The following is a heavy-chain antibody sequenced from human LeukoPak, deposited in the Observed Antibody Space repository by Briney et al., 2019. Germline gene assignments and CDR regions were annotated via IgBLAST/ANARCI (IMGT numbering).Heavy chain of an antibody. J-gene: IGHJ4*02. CDR3: AREECSSTSCYSGNY. V-gene: IGHV3-21*01. D-gene: IGHD2-2*02. Sequence: GSLRLSCAASGFSFSSYTMNWVRQAPGKGLEWVSSITSGGGYKYYADSVKGRFTISRDNAKNSLYLQMNSLRAEDTAVYYCAREECSSTSCYSGNYWGQGTLVTVSS. CDR1: GFSFSSYT. CDR2: ITSGGGYK.